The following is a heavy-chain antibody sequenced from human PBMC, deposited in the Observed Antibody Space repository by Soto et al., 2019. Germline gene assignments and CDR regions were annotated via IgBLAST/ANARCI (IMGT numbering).Heavy chain of an antibody. CDR2: MNPKSGNT. Sequence: QVQLVQSGAEVKKPGASVKVSCKASGYTFITNDINWVRQATGQGPEWMGWMNPKSGNTGYAQKLQDRVTMTRNTSMSTADMGLGSGGSEGTAVYYGASRGGYGSGGKDPFDIWGQGTMVTVSS. CDR1: GYTFITND. V-gene: IGHV1-8*01. J-gene: IGHJ3*02. D-gene: IGHD3-10*01. CDR3: ASRGGYGSGGKDPFDI.